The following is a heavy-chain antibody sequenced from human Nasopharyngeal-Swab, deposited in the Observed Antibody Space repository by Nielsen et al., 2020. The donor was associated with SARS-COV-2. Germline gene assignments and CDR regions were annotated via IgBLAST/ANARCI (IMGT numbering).Heavy chain of an antibody. V-gene: IGHV3-21*01. CDR2: ISSSSSYI. Sequence: GEPLKISCAASGFTFSSYSMNWVRQAPGKGLEWVSSISSSSSYIYYADSVKGRFTISRDNAKNSLYLQMNSLRAEDTAVYYCARDGGFDYWGQGTLVTVSS. CDR3: ARDGGFDY. CDR1: GFTFSSYS. J-gene: IGHJ4*02. D-gene: IGHD2-15*01.